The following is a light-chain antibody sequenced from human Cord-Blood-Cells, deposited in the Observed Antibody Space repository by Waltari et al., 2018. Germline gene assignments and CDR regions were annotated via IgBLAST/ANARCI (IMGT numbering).Light chain of an antibody. CDR3: MQALQTPT. CDR2: LGS. CDR1: QSLLHSNGYNY. J-gene: IGKJ4*01. Sequence: DIVMTQSPLSLPVTPGEPASISCRSSQSLLHSNGYNYLDCYLQKPWQSPQLLIYLGSNRASGVPDRFSGSGSGTDFTLKISRVEAEDVGVYYCMQALQTPTFGGGTKVEIK. V-gene: IGKV2-28*01.